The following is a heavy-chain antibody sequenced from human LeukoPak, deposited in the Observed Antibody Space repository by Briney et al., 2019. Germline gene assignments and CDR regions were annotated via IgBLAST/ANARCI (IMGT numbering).Heavy chain of an antibody. D-gene: IGHD1-14*01. CDR3: ASYEHRTVAGTSGGDY. CDR2: INAGNGNT. V-gene: IGHV1-3*01. CDR1: GYTFTSYA. J-gene: IGHJ4*02. Sequence: ASVKVSCKASGYTFTSYAMHWVRQAPGQRLEWMGWINAGNGNTKYSQKFQGRVTITRDTSASTAYMELRSLRSDDTAVYYCASYEHRTVAGTSGGDYWGQGTLVTVSS.